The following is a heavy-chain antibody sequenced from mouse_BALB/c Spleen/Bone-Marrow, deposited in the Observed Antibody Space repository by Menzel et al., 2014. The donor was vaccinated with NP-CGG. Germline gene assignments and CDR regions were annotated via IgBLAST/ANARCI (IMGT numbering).Heavy chain of an antibody. D-gene: IGHD2-1*01. Sequence: EVKLMESGGGLVQPGGSLKLSCAASGFTFGNYGMSWVRQTPDKRLELVATINSDGGSTYYPDSVKGRFTIYRDTAKNTLYLQMGSLKSEETAMYYCVRGNYGNYVDYFDFWGQGTTLTVSS. V-gene: IGHV5-6-3*01. J-gene: IGHJ2*01. CDR2: INSDGGST. CDR3: VRGNYGNYVDYFDF. CDR1: GFTFGNYG.